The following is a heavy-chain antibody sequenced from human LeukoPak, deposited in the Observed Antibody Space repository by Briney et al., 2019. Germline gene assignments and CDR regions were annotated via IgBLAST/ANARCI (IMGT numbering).Heavy chain of an antibody. D-gene: IGHD6-19*01. Sequence: GGSLRLSCAASGFTFRSNWMHWVRQVPGKGLVWVSRINTDGRSTGYADSVKGRFTISRDNAENTLYLQMNSLRAEDTAVYYCARDRGSSGWYEFDFWGQGTLVTVSS. CDR3: ARDRGSSGWYEFDF. V-gene: IGHV3-74*01. CDR1: GFTFRSNW. J-gene: IGHJ4*02. CDR2: INTDGRST.